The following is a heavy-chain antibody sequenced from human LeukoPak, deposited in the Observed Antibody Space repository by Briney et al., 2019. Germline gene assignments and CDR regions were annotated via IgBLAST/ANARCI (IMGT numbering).Heavy chain of an antibody. Sequence: QSGGSLRLSCAASGFTFSSYSMNWVRQAPGKGLEWVSYITGSSTTIYYADSVKGRFTISRDNAKNSLFPQMNSLRAEDTSVYYCVVLAAAGSGDYWGQGTLVTVSS. CDR2: ITGSSTTI. CDR3: VVLAAAGSGDY. CDR1: GFTFSSYS. V-gene: IGHV3-48*01. J-gene: IGHJ4*02. D-gene: IGHD6-13*01.